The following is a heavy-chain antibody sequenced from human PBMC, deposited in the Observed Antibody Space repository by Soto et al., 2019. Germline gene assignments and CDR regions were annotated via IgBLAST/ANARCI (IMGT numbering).Heavy chain of an antibody. CDR1: GFTLTSYA. CDR3: AKVWQWLVIDAFDI. CDR2: LSGSGGST. J-gene: IGHJ3*02. V-gene: IGHV3-23*01. D-gene: IGHD6-19*01. Sequence: EVQLLESGGGLVQPGGSLRLSCAASGFTLTSYAMSWVRQAPGKGLEWVSTLSGSGGSTYYADSVTGRFTISRDNSKNTLYLQMNSLRAEDTAVYYCAKVWQWLVIDAFDIWGQGTKVTVSS.